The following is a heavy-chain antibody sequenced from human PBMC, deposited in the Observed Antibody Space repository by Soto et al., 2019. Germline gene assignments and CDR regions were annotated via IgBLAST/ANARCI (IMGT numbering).Heavy chain of an antibody. V-gene: IGHV3-23*01. D-gene: IGHD6-19*01. CDR1: GFPFSIYA. CDR2: ISVSGGST. CDR3: AKRGGWHVVCWFDP. J-gene: IGHJ5*02. Sequence: GGSLRLSCAASGFPFSIYAMSLVRQSPGKGLEWVSAISVSGGSTYYADSVKGRFTISRDNSKNTLYLQMNSLRAEDTAVYYCAKRGGWHVVCWFDPWGQGTLFTVSS.